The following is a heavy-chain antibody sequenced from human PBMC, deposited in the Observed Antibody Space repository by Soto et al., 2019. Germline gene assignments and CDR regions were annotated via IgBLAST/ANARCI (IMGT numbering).Heavy chain of an antibody. CDR2: MNPNSGNT. V-gene: IGHV1-8*01. CDR1: GYTFTSYD. D-gene: IGHD3-10*01. CDR3: ARGINYYASGDDAFDI. Sequence: QVQLVQSGAEVKKPGASVKVSCKASGYTFTSYDINWVRQATGQGLEWMGWMNPNSGNTGYAQKFQGRVTMTRNTSISTAYMELCSLRSEDTAVYYCARGINYYASGDDAFDIWGQGTMVTVSS. J-gene: IGHJ3*02.